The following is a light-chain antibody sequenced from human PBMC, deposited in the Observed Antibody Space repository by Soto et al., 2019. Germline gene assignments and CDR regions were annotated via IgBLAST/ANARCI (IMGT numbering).Light chain of an antibody. CDR1: MRDVGAYNL. CDR2: EVR. J-gene: IGLJ3*02. CDR3: SAYTARSTLV. V-gene: IGLV2-14*01. Sequence: QSALTQPASVSGSDGQSITISCSGTMRDVGAYNLVSWYQQHPGTAPKLIIYEVRNRPSGISSRFSGSRSGNTASLTISGLQSEYEGDYYGSAYTARSTLVFGGGTKLTVL.